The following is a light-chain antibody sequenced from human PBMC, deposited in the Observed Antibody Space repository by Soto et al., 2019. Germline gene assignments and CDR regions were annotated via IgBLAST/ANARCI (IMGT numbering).Light chain of an antibody. J-gene: IGKJ2*01. V-gene: IGKV3-20*01. Sequence: ELVLTQSPGTLSLSPGERATLSCRASQSVSSIYLAWYQQKPGQAPRLLIYRASSRATGIPDRFSGSGSGTDFTLTISRLEPEDFAVYYCQQYGGSPPYTFGQGTKLEIK. CDR1: QSVSSIY. CDR2: RAS. CDR3: QQYGGSPPYT.